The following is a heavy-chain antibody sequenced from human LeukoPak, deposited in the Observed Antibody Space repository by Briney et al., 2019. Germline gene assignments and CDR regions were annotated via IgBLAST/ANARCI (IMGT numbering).Heavy chain of an antibody. CDR3: ARCQTPYNSQVAAAGSGADWFDP. Sequence: GESLKISCKGSGYSFTSYCIGWVRQMPGKGLEWMGIIYPGDSDTRYSPSFQGQVTISADKSISTAYLQWSSLKASDTAMYYCARCQTPYNSQVAAAGSGADWFDPWGQGTLVTVSS. J-gene: IGHJ5*02. CDR1: GYSFTSYC. V-gene: IGHV5-51*01. CDR2: IYPGDSDT. D-gene: IGHD6-13*01.